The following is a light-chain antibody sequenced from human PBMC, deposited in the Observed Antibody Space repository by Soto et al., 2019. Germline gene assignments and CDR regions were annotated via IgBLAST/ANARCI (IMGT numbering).Light chain of an antibody. CDR1: QSVSSN. J-gene: IGKJ2*01. V-gene: IGKV3-15*01. Sequence: EIVMTQSPATLSVSPGERATLSCRASQSVSSNLAWYQQKPGQAPRLLIYGASTRATGIPARFSGSGSGTEFPLTISRLQSEDFAVYCCQQYNNWPRTFGQGTKLEIK. CDR2: GAS. CDR3: QQYNNWPRT.